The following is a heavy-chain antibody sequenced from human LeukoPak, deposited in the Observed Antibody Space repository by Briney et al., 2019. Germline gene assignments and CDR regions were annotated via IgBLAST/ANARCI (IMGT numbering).Heavy chain of an antibody. CDR3: ARDSSDYDILTGYPRFDY. J-gene: IGHJ4*02. D-gene: IGHD3-9*01. V-gene: IGHV1-69*06. CDR2: IIPIFGTA. Sequence: AAVKVSCKASGGTFSSYAISWVRQAPGHGLEWMGGIIPIFGTANYAQKFQGRVTITADKSTSTAYMELSSLRSEDTAVYYCARDSSDYDILTGYPRFDYWGQGTLVTVSS. CDR1: GGTFSSYA.